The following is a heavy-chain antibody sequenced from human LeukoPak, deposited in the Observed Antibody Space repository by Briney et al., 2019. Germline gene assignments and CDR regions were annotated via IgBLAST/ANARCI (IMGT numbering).Heavy chain of an antibody. J-gene: IGHJ5*02. CDR1: GGTFSSYA. V-gene: IGHV1-69*13. CDR3: ARVEGYSYGLSFYNWFDP. CDR2: IIPIFGTA. Sequence: ASVKVSCKASGGTFSSYAISWVRQAPGQGLEWMGGIIPIFGTANYAQKFQGRVTITADESTSTAYMELSSLRSGDTAVYYCARVEGYSYGLSFYNWFDPWGQGTLVTVSS. D-gene: IGHD5-18*01.